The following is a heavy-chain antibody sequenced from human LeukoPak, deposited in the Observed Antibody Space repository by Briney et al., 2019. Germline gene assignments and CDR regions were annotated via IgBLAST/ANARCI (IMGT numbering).Heavy chain of an antibody. Sequence: PSETLSLTCTVSAGSISSSSYYWGWIRQPPGKGLEWIGSIYYSGSTYYNPSLKSRVTISVDTSKNQFSLKLSSVTAADTAVYYCVGHQYCSSTSCLDYWGQGTLVTVSS. CDR2: IYYSGST. CDR3: VGHQYCSSTSCLDY. D-gene: IGHD2-2*01. V-gene: IGHV4-39*01. J-gene: IGHJ4*02. CDR1: AGSISSSSYY.